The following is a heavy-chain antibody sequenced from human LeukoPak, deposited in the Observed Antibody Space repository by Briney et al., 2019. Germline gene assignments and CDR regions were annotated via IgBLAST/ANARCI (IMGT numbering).Heavy chain of an antibody. CDR3: ARPGQSSWWVYFNY. J-gene: IGHJ4*02. Sequence: KPSETLSLTCTVSGGFSSSYYWTWIRQPPGKGLEWIGCVHTSGSTDYNPSLKNRVTMSVDVSKNQFSLRLSSVTAADTAVYYCARPGQSSWWVYFNYWGQGIPVTVSS. CDR2: VHTSGST. D-gene: IGHD2-15*01. CDR1: GGFSSSYY. V-gene: IGHV4-4*09.